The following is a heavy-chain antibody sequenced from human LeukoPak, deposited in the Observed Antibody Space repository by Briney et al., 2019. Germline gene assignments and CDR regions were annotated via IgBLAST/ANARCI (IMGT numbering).Heavy chain of an antibody. Sequence: LGGSLRLSCAASGFTFSNYWMSWVRQAPGKGLEWVANIKQDGSEKYYVDSVKGRFNISRDNAKNSLYLEMNSLRVEDTAVYFCAKNRGSGYYFDYWGQGTLVTVSS. CDR3: AKNRGSGYYFDY. J-gene: IGHJ4*02. CDR2: IKQDGSEK. CDR1: GFTFSNYW. V-gene: IGHV3-7*01. D-gene: IGHD3-22*01.